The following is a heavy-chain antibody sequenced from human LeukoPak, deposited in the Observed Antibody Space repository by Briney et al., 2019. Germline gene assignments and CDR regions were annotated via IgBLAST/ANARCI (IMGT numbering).Heavy chain of an antibody. Sequence: ASVKVSCKASGYTFTSYAMHWVRQAPGQRLEWMGWINAGNGNTKYSQEFQGRVTITRDTSASTAYMELSSLRSEDTAVYYCARGLKYYDILTGYYSHLDYWGQGTLVTVSS. CDR3: ARGLKYYDILTGYYSHLDY. J-gene: IGHJ4*02. V-gene: IGHV1-3*03. D-gene: IGHD3-9*01. CDR1: GYTFTSYA. CDR2: INAGNGNT.